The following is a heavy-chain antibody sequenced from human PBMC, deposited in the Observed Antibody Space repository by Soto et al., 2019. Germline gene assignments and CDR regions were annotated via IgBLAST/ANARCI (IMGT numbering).Heavy chain of an antibody. CDR3: ERDTYFYGSGSYGP. CDR2: ISSSSSYI. D-gene: IGHD3-10*01. Sequence: EVQLVESGGGLVKPGGSLRLSCAASGFTFSSYSMNWVRQAPGKGLEWVSSISSSSSYIYYADSVKGRFTISRDNAKKSLYLQMNSLRAEETAVYYCERDTYFYGSGSYGPWGQGTLVTVSS. CDR1: GFTFSSYS. V-gene: IGHV3-21*01. J-gene: IGHJ5*02.